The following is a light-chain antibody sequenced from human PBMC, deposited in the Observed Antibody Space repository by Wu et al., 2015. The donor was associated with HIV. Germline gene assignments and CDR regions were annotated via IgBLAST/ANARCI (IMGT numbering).Light chain of an antibody. V-gene: IGKV3-15*01. Sequence: EIVLTQSPATLSLSPGERATLSCRASQSVNSHIAWYQQKPGQAPSLLMFGASTRATGIPARFSGSGSGTDFTLTISSMESEDFAIYYCQQYNDWPTFGQGTKVE. CDR3: QQYNDWPT. CDR1: QSVNSH. CDR2: GAS. J-gene: IGKJ1*01.